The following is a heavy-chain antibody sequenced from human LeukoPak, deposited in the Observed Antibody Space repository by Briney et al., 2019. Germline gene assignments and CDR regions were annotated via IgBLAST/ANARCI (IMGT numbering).Heavy chain of an antibody. D-gene: IGHD3/OR15-3a*01. J-gene: IGHJ4*02. CDR3: ARHFGT. V-gene: IGHV4-4*02. CDR2: ISRSGDT. Sequence: SGTLSLTCAVSGASITSSKWWSWVRQPPEKGLEWIGEISRSGDTNYNPSLKSRVTLSIDKSENHFSLTLSSVTAADTAAYYCARHFGTWGQGTLVTVSS. CDR1: GASITSSKW.